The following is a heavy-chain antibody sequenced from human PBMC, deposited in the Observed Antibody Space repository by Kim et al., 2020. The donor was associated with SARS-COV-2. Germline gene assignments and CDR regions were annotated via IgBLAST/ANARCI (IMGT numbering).Heavy chain of an antibody. D-gene: IGHD2-15*01. CDR2: IYYSENT. CDR1: GGSISSSSYY. CDR3: ARSFTKGFCSGGTCSRRWDAFDI. V-gene: IGHV4-39*01. Sequence: SETLSLTCTVSGGSISSSSYYWGWIRQPPGKGLEWIGNIYYSENTFYNPSHKSRVTISVDTSKNQFSLKVTSVTAADTAVYYCARSFTKGFCSGGTCSRRWDAFDIWGQGTMVTVSS. J-gene: IGHJ3*02.